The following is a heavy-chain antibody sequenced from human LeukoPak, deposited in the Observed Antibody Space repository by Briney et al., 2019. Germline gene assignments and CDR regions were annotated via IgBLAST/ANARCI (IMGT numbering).Heavy chain of an antibody. D-gene: IGHD3-16*01. J-gene: IGHJ4*02. CDR1: GYSFTNYW. V-gene: IGHV5-51*01. Sequence: GGSLKISCKGSGYSFTNYWINWVRQMPGKGLGWMGIIYPGGSDTRYSPSFQGQVTISADKSISTAYLQWSSLKASDTAMYYCARHDPDGGHFDYWGQGTLVTVSS. CDR2: IYPGGSDT. CDR3: ARHDPDGGHFDY.